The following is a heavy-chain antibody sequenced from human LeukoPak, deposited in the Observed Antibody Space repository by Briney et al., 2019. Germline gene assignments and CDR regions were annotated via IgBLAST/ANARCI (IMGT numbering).Heavy chain of an antibody. Sequence: PGRSLRLSCAASGFTFSTYGMHWVRQAPGKGLEWVAIISYDGSNKYYADSVKGRFTISRDNSKNTLYLQMNSLRAEDTAVYYCAKHWGYCSSTSCYDYYYYMDVWGKGTTVTVSS. V-gene: IGHV3-30*18. J-gene: IGHJ6*03. CDR2: ISYDGSNK. CDR1: GFTFSTYG. D-gene: IGHD2-2*01. CDR3: AKHWGYCSSTSCYDYYYYMDV.